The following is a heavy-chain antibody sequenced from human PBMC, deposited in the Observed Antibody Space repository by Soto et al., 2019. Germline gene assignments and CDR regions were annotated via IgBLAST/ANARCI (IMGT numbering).Heavy chain of an antibody. V-gene: IGHV3-21*01. J-gene: IGHJ6*03. CDR2: ISSSSSYI. D-gene: IGHD6-6*01. CDR1: GFTFSSYS. Sequence: GGSLRLSCAASGFTFSSYSMNWVRQAPGKGLEWVSSISSSSSYIYYADSVKGRFTISRDNAKNSLYLQMNSLRAEDTAVYYCARDKPSNYYYYYYMDVWGKGTTVTVSS. CDR3: ARDKPSNYYYYYYMDV.